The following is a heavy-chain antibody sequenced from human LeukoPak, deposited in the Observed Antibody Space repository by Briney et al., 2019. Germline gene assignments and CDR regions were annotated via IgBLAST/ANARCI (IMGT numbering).Heavy chain of an antibody. Sequence: SETLSLTCSVFGDSISGGYYWGLIRPPPGKGREWIGTIYHSGDTYYNPSLKSRVTISVDTSKNQFSLRLRSVTAADTAIYYCAKFHRHGYNYEYWGQGTLVTVSS. CDR2: IYHSGDT. CDR3: AKFHRHGYNYEY. V-gene: IGHV4-38-2*01. D-gene: IGHD5-24*01. CDR1: GDSISGGYY. J-gene: IGHJ4*02.